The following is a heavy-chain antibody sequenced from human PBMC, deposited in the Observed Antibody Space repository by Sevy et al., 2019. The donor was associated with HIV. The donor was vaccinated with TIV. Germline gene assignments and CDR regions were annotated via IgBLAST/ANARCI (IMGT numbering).Heavy chain of an antibody. V-gene: IGHV3-48*02. CDR1: GFSFSTSG. CDR3: AVPKVTGTTTMFDY. Sequence: GGSLRLSCAASGFSFSTSGMNWVRQAPGKGLEWVSYIGGTTSTIYYADSVKGRFTISRDNARNSLYLQMNSLRDEDTAVYYRAVPKVTGTTTMFDYWGQGTLVTVSS. D-gene: IGHD1-7*01. J-gene: IGHJ4*02. CDR2: IGGTTSTI.